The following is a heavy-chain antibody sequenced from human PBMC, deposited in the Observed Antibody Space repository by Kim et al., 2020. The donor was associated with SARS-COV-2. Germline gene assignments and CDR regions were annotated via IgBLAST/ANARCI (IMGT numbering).Heavy chain of an antibody. Sequence: ASVKVSCKASGDTFTTYGLNWVRQAPGQGLEWMGWFNTNTGNPTYAQGFTGRFVFSLDSSVSMAYLQISSLKAEDTAVYYCARTYTSSRLPFDPWGQGTLVTVSS. CDR1: GDTFTTYG. J-gene: IGHJ5*02. CDR3: ARTYTSSRLPFDP. V-gene: IGHV7-4-1*04. CDR2: FNTNTGNP. D-gene: IGHD6-13*01.